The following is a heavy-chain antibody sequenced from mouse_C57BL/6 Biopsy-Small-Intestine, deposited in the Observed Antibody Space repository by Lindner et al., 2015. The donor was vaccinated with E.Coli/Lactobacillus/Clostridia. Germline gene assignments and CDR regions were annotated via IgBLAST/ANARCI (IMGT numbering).Heavy chain of an antibody. D-gene: IGHD6-1*01. CDR1: GYTFTGYY. CDR3: ARIYVSSFFDS. J-gene: IGHJ4*01. Sequence: SVKVSCKASGYTFTGYYMHWVRQAPGQGLEWMGWINPNNGGTSYAQKLQGRVTMTRDTSISTAYMELTRLRSDDTAVYYCARIYVSSFFDSWGQGTLVTVSS. V-gene: IGHV1S29*02. CDR2: INPNNGGT.